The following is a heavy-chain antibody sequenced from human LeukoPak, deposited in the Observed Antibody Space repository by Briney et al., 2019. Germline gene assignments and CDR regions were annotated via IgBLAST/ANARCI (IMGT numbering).Heavy chain of an antibody. J-gene: IGHJ4*02. CDR1: GGSFSGYY. CDR3: ASASGSGSYYKSGLDY. CDR2: INHSGST. Sequence: SETLSLTCAVYGGSFSGYYWRWIRHPPGKGLEWIGEINHSGSTNYNPSLKSRVSTSVDTSKNHFSLKLSSVTAADMAVYECASASGSGSYYKSGLDYWGQGTLVTVSS. V-gene: IGHV4-34*01. D-gene: IGHD3-10*01.